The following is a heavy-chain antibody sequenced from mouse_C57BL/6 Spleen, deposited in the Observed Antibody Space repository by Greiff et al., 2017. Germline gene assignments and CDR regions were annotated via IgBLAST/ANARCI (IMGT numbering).Heavy chain of an antibody. CDR3: ARRRGSESAMDY. Sequence: QVHVKQSGAELAKPGASVKLSCKASGYTFPSYWMHWVKQRPGQGLEWIGYINPSSGYTKYNQKFKDKATLTADKSSSTAYMQLSSLTYEDSAVYYCARRRGSESAMDYWGQGTSVTVSS. V-gene: IGHV1-7*01. CDR2: INPSSGYT. J-gene: IGHJ4*01. CDR1: GYTFPSYW.